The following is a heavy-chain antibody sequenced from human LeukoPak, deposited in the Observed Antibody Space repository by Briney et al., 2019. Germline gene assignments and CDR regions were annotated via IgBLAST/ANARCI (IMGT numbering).Heavy chain of an antibody. D-gene: IGHD3-22*01. CDR3: ARDPEDYYDSSAYYDGFDM. J-gene: IGHJ3*02. V-gene: IGHV3-23*01. CDR1: GFTFSSYG. CDR2: ISGSGGST. Sequence: GGSLRLSCAASGFTFSSYGMSWVRQAPGKGLEWVSAISGSGGSTYYADSVKGRFTISRDNSKNTLYLQMNGLRAEDTAVYYCARDPEDYYDSSAYYDGFDMWGQGTMVTVSS.